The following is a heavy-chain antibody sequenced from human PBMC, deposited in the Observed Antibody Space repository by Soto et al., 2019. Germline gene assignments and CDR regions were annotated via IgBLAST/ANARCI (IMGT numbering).Heavy chain of an antibody. Sequence: GESLKISCKTSGYSFISNWIAWVRKKPGKGLEWVAAIYPGDSDTRYSPSFQGQVTVSADKSITTAYLQWGSLKAPDSAVYYCAIHRSYHYDSTCFLNIYDLDVWGQGTTVTVSS. CDR3: AIHRSYHYDSTCFLNIYDLDV. V-gene: IGHV5-51*01. D-gene: IGHD3-22*01. J-gene: IGHJ6*02. CDR2: IYPGDSDT. CDR1: GYSFISNW.